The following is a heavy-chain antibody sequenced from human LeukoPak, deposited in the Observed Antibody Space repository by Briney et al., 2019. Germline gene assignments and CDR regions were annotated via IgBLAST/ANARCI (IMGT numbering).Heavy chain of an antibody. D-gene: IGHD6-19*01. Sequence: GGSLRLSCAASGLTVSNNYMSWVRQAPGKGLEWVSVIYSDGSPYYADSVKGRFTISRDNSKNTLFLQMNRLRAEDTAVYFCARQIAVSGTDYFDYWGQGTLVTVSS. J-gene: IGHJ4*02. CDR3: ARQIAVSGTDYFDY. CDR1: GLTVSNNY. CDR2: IYSDGSP. V-gene: IGHV3-66*04.